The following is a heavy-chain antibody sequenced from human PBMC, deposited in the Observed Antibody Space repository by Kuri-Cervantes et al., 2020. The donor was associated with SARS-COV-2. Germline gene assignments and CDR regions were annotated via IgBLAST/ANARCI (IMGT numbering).Heavy chain of an antibody. V-gene: IGHV1-69*02. CDR2: IIPNLGIA. D-gene: IGHD3-16*01. CDR3: ARGGSWPYYFYYGMDV. Sequence: SVKVSSKASVGTFSSYTISWMRQAPGQGLEWMGRIIPNLGIANYAQKFQGRVTITADNSTRTAYMELSSLRSEDTAVYYWARGGSWPYYFYYGMDVWGQGTTVTVSS. CDR1: VGTFSSYT. J-gene: IGHJ6*02.